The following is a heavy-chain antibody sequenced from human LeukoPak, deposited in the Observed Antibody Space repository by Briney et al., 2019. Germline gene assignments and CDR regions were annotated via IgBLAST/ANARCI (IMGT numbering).Heavy chain of an antibody. D-gene: IGHD5-24*01. CDR3: ARDFVEMATIGTFDY. V-gene: IGHV3-7*01. J-gene: IGHJ4*02. Sequence: GGSLRLSCAASGFTFSNYWMNWVRQAPGKGLEWVANIKQDGSEKYYVDSVKGRFTISRDNAKNSLYLQMNSLRAEDTAVYYRARDFVEMATIGTFDYWGQGTLVTVSS. CDR2: IKQDGSEK. CDR1: GFTFSNYW.